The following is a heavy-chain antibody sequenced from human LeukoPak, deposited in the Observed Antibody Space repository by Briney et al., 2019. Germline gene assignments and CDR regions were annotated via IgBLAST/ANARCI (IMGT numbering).Heavy chain of an antibody. Sequence: NLGESLKISCKGSGYSFTSYWISWVRQMPGKGLEWMGRIDPSDSYTNYSPSFQGHVTISADKSISTVYLQWSSLKASDTAMYYCAILHHSGYLDYFDYWGQGTLVTVSS. CDR2: IDPSDSYT. V-gene: IGHV5-10-1*01. J-gene: IGHJ4*02. D-gene: IGHD5-12*01. CDR1: GYSFTSYW. CDR3: AILHHSGYLDYFDY.